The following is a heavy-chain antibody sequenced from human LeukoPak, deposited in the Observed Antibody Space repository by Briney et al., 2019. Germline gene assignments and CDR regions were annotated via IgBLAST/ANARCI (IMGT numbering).Heavy chain of an antibody. J-gene: IGHJ5*02. CDR1: GGTFSSYA. D-gene: IGHD1-20*01. CDR3: ARAINWNDVANWFAP. CDR2: IIPIFCTA. Sequence: SVNVSFKASGGTFSSYAISGVRQAPGQGREGMGGIIPIFCTANYAQKFRGRVTITADESTSTASMELSSLRSEDTAVYYCARAINWNDVANWFAPWGQGTLVTASS. V-gene: IGHV1-69*13.